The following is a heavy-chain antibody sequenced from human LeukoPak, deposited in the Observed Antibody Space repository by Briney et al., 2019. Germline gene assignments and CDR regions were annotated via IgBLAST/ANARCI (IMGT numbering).Heavy chain of an antibody. Sequence: GGSLRLSCAASGFTFSSYSMNWVRQAPGKGLEWVAVKSHDGSNKYYADSVKGRFTISRDNSKNTLYLQMNSLRAEDTSVYYCARDGGEQLVGPFDYWGQGTLVTVSS. V-gene: IGHV3-30*03. CDR2: KSHDGSNK. CDR3: ARDGGEQLVGPFDY. J-gene: IGHJ4*02. CDR1: GFTFSSYS. D-gene: IGHD6-6*01.